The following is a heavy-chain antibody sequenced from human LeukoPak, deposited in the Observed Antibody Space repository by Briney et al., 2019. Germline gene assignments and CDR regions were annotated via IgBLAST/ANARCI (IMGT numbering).Heavy chain of an antibody. CDR3: ARPWIVATHYYMDV. D-gene: IGHD5-12*01. V-gene: IGHV4-34*01. Sequence: PSETLSLTCAVYVGSFGGYYWSWIRQPPGKGLEWIGEINHSGSTNYNPSLKSRVTISVDTSKNQFSLKLSSVTAADTAVYYCARPWIVATHYYMDVWGKGTTVTVSS. CDR1: VGSFGGYY. J-gene: IGHJ6*03. CDR2: INHSGST.